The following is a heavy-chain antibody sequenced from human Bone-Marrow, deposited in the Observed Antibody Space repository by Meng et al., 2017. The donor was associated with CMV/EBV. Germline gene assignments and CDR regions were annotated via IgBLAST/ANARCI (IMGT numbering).Heavy chain of an antibody. V-gene: IGHV3-30*02. Sequence: GESLKISCAASGFTFSSFGMHWVRQAPGKGLEWVTHIRFDGSNKYYADSVKGRFTISRDNSQNTVDLQMNSLTTEDTAVYYCAKDRFRYFDSWGQGTLVTVSS. D-gene: IGHD3-3*01. J-gene: IGHJ4*02. CDR1: GFTFSSFG. CDR2: IRFDGSNK. CDR3: AKDRFRYFDS.